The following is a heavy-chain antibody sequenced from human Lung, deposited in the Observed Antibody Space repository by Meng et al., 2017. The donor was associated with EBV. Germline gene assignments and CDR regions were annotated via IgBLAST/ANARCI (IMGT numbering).Heavy chain of an antibody. V-gene: IGHV1-2*06. J-gene: IGHJ5*02. Sequence: QVHAWPSGAEVKKPGASVKVSCNASGYTFPGYYMHWVRQAPGQGLEWMGRINPNSGGTNYAQKFQGRVTMTRDTSISTAYMELSRLRSDDTAVYYCARDTSNWFDPWGQGTLVTVSS. CDR3: ARDTSNWFDP. CDR1: GYTFPGYY. CDR2: INPNSGGT.